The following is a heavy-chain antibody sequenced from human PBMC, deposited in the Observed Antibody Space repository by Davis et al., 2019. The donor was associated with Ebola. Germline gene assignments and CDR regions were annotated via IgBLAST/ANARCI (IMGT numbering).Heavy chain of an antibody. Sequence: GESLKISCAASGFTFSNNAMSWVRQAPGKGLEWVSAISGSGGSTYYADSVKGRFTISRDNSKNTLYLQMNSLRAEDTAVYYCARVSSETGSDYWGQGTLVTVSS. D-gene: IGHD1-14*01. CDR2: ISGSGGST. J-gene: IGHJ4*02. V-gene: IGHV3-23*01. CDR3: ARVSSETGSDY. CDR1: GFTFSNNA.